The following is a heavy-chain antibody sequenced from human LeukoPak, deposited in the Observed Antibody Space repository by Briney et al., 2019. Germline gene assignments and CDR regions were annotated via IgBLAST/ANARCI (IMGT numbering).Heavy chain of an antibody. CDR3: ARDGPGGIVGATVDY. D-gene: IGHD1-26*01. Sequence: ASVKVSCKASGYTFTSYGISWVRQAPGQGLEWMGWISAYNGNTNYAQKLQGRVTMTTDTSTSTAYMELRSLRSDDTAVYYCARDGPGGIVGATVDYWGQGSLVTVSS. V-gene: IGHV1-18*01. CDR1: GYTFTSYG. CDR2: ISAYNGNT. J-gene: IGHJ4*02.